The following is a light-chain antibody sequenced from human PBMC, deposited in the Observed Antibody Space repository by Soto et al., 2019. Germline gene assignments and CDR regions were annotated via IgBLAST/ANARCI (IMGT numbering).Light chain of an antibody. CDR3: LTWGAGIWV. V-gene: IGLV4-69*01. CDR2: LNSDGRH. Sequence: QPVLTQSPSASASLGASVKLTCILSSGHTNYAIAWHQLQPEKGPRYLMKLNSDGRHSKGDGIPDRFSGSSSGAERYLTISSLRSEDEADYYCLTWGAGIWVFGGGTQLTVL. J-gene: IGLJ3*02. CDR1: SGHTNYA.